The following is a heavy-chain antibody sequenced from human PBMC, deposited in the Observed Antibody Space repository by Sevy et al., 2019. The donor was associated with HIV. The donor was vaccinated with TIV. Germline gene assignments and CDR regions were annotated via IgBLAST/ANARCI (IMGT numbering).Heavy chain of an antibody. D-gene: IGHD3-10*01. CDR3: AGESGGSSARAFDI. Sequence: GGSLRLSCAASGFTFSSYGMHWVRQAPGKGLEWVAVIWYDGSNKYYADSVKGRFTISRDNSKNTLYLQMNSLRAEDTAVYYCAGESGGSSARAFDIWGQGTMVTVSS. J-gene: IGHJ3*02. CDR2: IWYDGSNK. CDR1: GFTFSSYG. V-gene: IGHV3-33*01.